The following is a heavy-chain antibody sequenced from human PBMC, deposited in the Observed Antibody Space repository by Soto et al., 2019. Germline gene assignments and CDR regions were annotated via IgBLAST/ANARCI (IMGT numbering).Heavy chain of an antibody. CDR1: GFTFGSYA. D-gene: IGHD3-16*01. CDR2: ISGSGIST. J-gene: IGHJ4*02. V-gene: IGHV3-23*01. Sequence: DVQLLESGGGLVQPGGSLRLSCAASGFTFGSYAMTWVRQAPGKGLEWVSGISGSGISTYYADSVKGRFTISRDNSKNTLYMQMNSLRADDTAVYYCAKAAGSSAYDSYDYWGQGTLVTVSS. CDR3: AKAAGSSAYDSYDY.